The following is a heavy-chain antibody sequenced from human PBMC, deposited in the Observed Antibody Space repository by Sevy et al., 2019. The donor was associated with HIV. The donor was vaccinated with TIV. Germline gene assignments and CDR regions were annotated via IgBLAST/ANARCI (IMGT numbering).Heavy chain of an antibody. V-gene: IGHV3-30*02. J-gene: IGHJ5*02. D-gene: IGHD2-2*01. CDR2: INIDGSDR. CDR1: KFPFRSNG. CDR3: AKDLRVVIPAAMQPADL. Sequence: GGSLRLSCVASKFPFRSNGFHWVRQPPGKGLEWLSYINIDGSDRKYADSVKGRCTVSRDNSKNKLYLQMNILRVQDTAVYYCAKDLRVVIPAAMQPADLWGQGTLVTVSS.